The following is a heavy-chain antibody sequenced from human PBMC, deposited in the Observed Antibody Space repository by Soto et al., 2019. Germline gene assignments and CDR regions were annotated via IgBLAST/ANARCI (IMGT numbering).Heavy chain of an antibody. J-gene: IGHJ4*02. V-gene: IGHV3-7*01. CDR1: GFTFSGYW. CDR2: IKQDGSEK. Sequence: EVQLVESGGGLVQPWGSLRLSCAASGFTFSGYWMSWVRQAPGKGLEWVANIKQDGSEKYYVDSVKGRFTISRDNAKNSLYLLMNSLRAEDTAVYYCAKNNRYCSSTNCFVFDYWGQGTLVTVSS. CDR3: AKNNRYCSSTNCFVFDY. D-gene: IGHD2-2*01.